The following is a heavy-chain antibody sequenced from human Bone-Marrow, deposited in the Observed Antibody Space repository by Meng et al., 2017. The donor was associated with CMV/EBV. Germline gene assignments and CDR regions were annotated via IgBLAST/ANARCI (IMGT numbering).Heavy chain of an antibody. D-gene: IGHD2-2*01. Sequence: ETLSLTCAASGFTFSTYWMHWVRQTPGKGLVWVSRINTNGSSTNYADSVKGRFTISRDNAKNTLYLQMNSLRAADTAVYYCARSGRGTSLGMDVWGQGTTVTGSS. J-gene: IGHJ6*01. CDR3: ARSGRGTSLGMDV. CDR2: INTNGSST. V-gene: IGHV3-74*01. CDR1: GFTFSTYW.